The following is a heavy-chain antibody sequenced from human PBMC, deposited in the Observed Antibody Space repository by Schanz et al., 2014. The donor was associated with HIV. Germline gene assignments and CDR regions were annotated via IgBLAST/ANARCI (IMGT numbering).Heavy chain of an antibody. J-gene: IGHJ6*02. CDR2: ISGSSIT. CDR3: AKGGFYGDYVSYYYGLDV. D-gene: IGHD4-17*01. Sequence: QVQLVESGGGVVQPGRSLRLSCAASGFTFRKSGMQWVRQAPGKGLEWVSAISGSSITYSADSVKGRFTISRDNSKNTLYLQMNSLRAEDTAVYYCAKGGFYGDYVSYYYGLDVWGQGTTVTVSS. CDR1: GFTFRKSG. V-gene: IGHV3-NL1*01.